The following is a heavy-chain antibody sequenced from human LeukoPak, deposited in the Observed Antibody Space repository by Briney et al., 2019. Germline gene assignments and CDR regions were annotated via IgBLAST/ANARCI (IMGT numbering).Heavy chain of an antibody. Sequence: GGSLRLSCAAPGFIFSRNSMNWVRQAPGKGLEWVSSISTSSSYINYADSVKGRFTISRDNAKNSLYLQMNSLRAEDTAVYYCARGSSNIAGRNNCFDPWGQGTLVTVSS. J-gene: IGHJ5*02. CDR3: ARGSSNIAGRNNCFDP. V-gene: IGHV3-21*01. D-gene: IGHD6-6*01. CDR2: ISTSSSYI. CDR1: GFIFSRNS.